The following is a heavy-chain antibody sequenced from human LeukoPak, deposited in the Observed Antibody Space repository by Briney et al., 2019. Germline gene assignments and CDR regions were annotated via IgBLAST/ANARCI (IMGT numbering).Heavy chain of an antibody. CDR3: TRTVEIIMIAADAFDI. V-gene: IGHV3-49*03. CDR2: IRSKAYGGTT. J-gene: IGHJ3*02. D-gene: IGHD3-22*01. CDR1: EFNFGDYA. Sequence: GGSLRLSCIASEFNFGDYAMSWFRQAPGKGLEWVGFIRSKAYGGTTEYAASVKGRFTISRDDSKTIAYLQMNSLKTEDTAVYYCTRTVEIIMIAADAFDIWGQGTMVTVSS.